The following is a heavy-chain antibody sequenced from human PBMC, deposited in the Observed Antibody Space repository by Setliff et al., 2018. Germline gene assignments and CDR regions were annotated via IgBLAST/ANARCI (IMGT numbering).Heavy chain of an antibody. D-gene: IGHD3-22*01. CDR3: ARGYYDSYARYYVVCDY. V-gene: IGHV1-46*01. Sequence: GASVKVSCKASGYTFTNHYMHWVRQAPGQGLEGLGMINPGGGSTNYAQKFQGRVTMTRDTSTSTFYMELSSLRTEDTAVYYCARGYYDSYARYYVVCDYWGQRTPVTVSS. CDR2: INPGGGST. J-gene: IGHJ4*02. CDR1: GYTFTNHY.